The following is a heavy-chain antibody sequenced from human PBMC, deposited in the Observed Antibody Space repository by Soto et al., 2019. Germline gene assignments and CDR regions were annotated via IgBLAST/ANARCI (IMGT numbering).Heavy chain of an antibody. Sequence: VASVKVSCKASGYTFTNYLMHWVRQAPGQRLEWMGWINAANDNTKYSQKLQGRVTFTRDTSATTAYMELSSLRSEDTAVYYCARGFEAARSFDYWGQGTLVTVSS. CDR3: ARGFEAARSFDY. V-gene: IGHV1-3*01. CDR2: INAANDNT. CDR1: GYTFTNYL. D-gene: IGHD6-6*01. J-gene: IGHJ4*02.